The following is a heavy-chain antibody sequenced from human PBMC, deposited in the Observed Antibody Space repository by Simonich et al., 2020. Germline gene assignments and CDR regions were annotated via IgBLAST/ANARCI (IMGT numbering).Heavy chain of an antibody. CDR2: ISSSSSYI. CDR1: GFTFSSYS. CDR3: ARDTSYYGSGSYYFDY. V-gene: IGHV3-21*01. D-gene: IGHD3-10*01. Sequence: GGGLVKPGGSLRLSCAASGFTFSSYSMNWVRQAPGKRLEWVSSISSSSSYIYSADSVKGRFTISRYNAKNSLYLQLNSLRAEDTAVYYCARDTSYYGSGSYYFDYWGQGTLVTVSS. J-gene: IGHJ4*02.